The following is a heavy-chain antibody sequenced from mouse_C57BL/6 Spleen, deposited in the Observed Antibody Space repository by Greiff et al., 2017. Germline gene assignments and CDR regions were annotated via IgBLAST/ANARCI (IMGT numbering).Heavy chain of an antibody. CDR1: GFSLSTFGMG. CDR3: ARRSTMVTTGAMDY. Sequence: QVTLKECGPGILQPSQTLSLTCSFSGFSLSTFGMGVGWIRQPSGKGLEWLAHIWWDDDKYYNPALKSRLTISKDTSKNQGFLKIANVDTADTATYYCARRSTMVTTGAMDYWGQGTSVTVSS. CDR2: IWWDDDK. D-gene: IGHD2-2*01. J-gene: IGHJ4*01. V-gene: IGHV8-8*01.